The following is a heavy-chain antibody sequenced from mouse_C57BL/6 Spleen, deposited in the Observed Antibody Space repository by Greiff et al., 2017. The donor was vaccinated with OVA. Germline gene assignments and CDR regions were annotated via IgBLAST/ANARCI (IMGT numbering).Heavy chain of an antibody. J-gene: IGHJ1*03. D-gene: IGHD1-1*01. CDR2: IWSDGST. CDR1: GFSLTSYG. Sequence: VQRVESGPGLVAPSQSLSITCTVSGFSLTSYGVHWVRQPPGKGLEWLVVIWSDGSTTYNSALKSRLSISKDNSKSQVFLKMNSLQTDDTAMYYCARAPHGSSYWYFDVWGTGTTVTVSS. CDR3: ARAPHGSSYWYFDV. V-gene: IGHV2-6*03.